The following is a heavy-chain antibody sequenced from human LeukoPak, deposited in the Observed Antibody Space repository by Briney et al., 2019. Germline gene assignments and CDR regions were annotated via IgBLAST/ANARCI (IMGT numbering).Heavy chain of an antibody. V-gene: IGHV1-69*13. J-gene: IGHJ4*02. Sequence: GASVKGSCKASGGTFSSYAISWVRRAPGQGPEWMGGIIPIFGTANYAQKFQGRVTITADESTSTAYMELSSLRSEDTAVYYCARDRYCSGGSCSYPPGFDYWGQGTLVTVSS. CDR1: GGTFSSYA. CDR3: ARDRYCSGGSCSYPPGFDY. D-gene: IGHD2-15*01. CDR2: IIPIFGTA.